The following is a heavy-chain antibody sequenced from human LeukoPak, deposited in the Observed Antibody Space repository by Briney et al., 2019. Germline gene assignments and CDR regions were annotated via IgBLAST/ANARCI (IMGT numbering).Heavy chain of an antibody. Sequence: GRSLRLSCAASGFTFSSYGMHWVRQAPGKGLEWVAVISYDGSNKYYADSVKGRFTISRDNSKNTLYLQMNSLRAEDTAVYYCAKDPIPYSSGHYYFDYWGQGTLVTVSS. D-gene: IGHD6-19*01. V-gene: IGHV3-30*18. CDR1: GFTFSSYG. J-gene: IGHJ4*02. CDR3: AKDPIPYSSGHYYFDY. CDR2: ISYDGSNK.